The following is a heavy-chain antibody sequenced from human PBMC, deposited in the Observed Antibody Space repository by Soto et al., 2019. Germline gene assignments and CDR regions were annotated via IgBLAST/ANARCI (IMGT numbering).Heavy chain of an antibody. V-gene: IGHV1-18*01. Sequence: ASVKVSWKAGGYTFTSNGISRVRQAPGQGLEWMGWISAYNGNTNYAQKLQGRVTMTTETSTSTANMEMRSVRCDDTAVYYCERRDSSSNYYYYHRXDVSGQGPTVTVSS. CDR2: ISAYNGNT. J-gene: IGHJ6*02. CDR3: ERRDSSSNYYYYHRXDV. D-gene: IGHD6-13*01. CDR1: GYTFTSNG.